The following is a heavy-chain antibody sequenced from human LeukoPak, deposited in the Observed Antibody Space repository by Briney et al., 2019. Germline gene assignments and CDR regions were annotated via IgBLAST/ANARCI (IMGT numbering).Heavy chain of an antibody. CDR3: ARSWGNLYYFDY. D-gene: IGHD3-16*01. Sequence: SETLSLTCSVSGFSINTNYYWGWVRQPPGRGLEWIGTIFHSGDIFDNPSLRSRVTMSVDTSKNQFMLKLTSVTAVDTAVYYCARSWGNLYYFDYWGQGALVTVSS. CDR1: GFSINTNYY. CDR2: IFHSGDI. V-gene: IGHV4-38-2*01. J-gene: IGHJ4*02.